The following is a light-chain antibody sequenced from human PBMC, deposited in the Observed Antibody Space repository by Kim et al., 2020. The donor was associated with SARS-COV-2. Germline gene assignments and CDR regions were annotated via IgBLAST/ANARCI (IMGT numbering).Light chain of an antibody. CDR3: QAWDSSIVV. Sequence: SYELTQPPSVSVSPGQTASITCSGDKLGDKYACWYQQKPGQSPVLVIYQDSKRPSGIPERFSGSNSGNTATLTLSGPQAMDEADYYCQAWDSSIVVFGGGTQLTVL. CDR1: KLGDKY. J-gene: IGLJ2*01. CDR2: QDS. V-gene: IGLV3-1*01.